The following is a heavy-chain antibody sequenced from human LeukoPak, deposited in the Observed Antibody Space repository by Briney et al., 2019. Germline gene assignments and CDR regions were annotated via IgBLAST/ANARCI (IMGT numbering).Heavy chain of an antibody. J-gene: IGHJ4*02. CDR2: IKSKTDGGTT. Sequence: GGPFRLSFPAPGFILIKAGWTGVGQPPGRGRDGVGRIKSKTDGGTTDYAAPVKGRFTISRDDSKNTLYLQMNSLKTEDTAVYYCTTDRGYDYVLDYWGQGTLVTVSS. CDR3: TTDRGYDYVLDY. CDR1: GFILIKAG. D-gene: IGHD5-12*01. V-gene: IGHV3-15*01.